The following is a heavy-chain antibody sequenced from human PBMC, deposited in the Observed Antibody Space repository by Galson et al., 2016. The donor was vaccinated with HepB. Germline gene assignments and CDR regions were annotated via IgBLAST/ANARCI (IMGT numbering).Heavy chain of an antibody. CDR2: IYPGNSDT. CDR1: GFTFTSYW. D-gene: IGHD3-22*01. Sequence: QSGAEVKQPGESLKISCKGSGFTFTSYWIGWVRQMPGKGLEWMGIIYPGNSDTRYSPSFQGQVTMSADKSSSTAYLQWSSLKASDTAMYYCARWPPGAPMMDYYGMDVWGQGTTVTVSS. CDR3: ARWPPGAPMMDYYGMDV. V-gene: IGHV5-51*01. J-gene: IGHJ6*02.